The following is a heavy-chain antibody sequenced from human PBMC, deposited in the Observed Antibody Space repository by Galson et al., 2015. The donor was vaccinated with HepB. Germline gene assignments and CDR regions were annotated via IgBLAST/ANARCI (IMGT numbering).Heavy chain of an antibody. CDR2: LSGSADHT. CDR1: GFTFSNYA. CDR3: AKAGAARHLSFLDS. J-gene: IGHJ4*02. V-gene: IGHV3-23*01. Sequence: SLRLSCAASGFTFSNYAMSWVRQAPGMGLEWVSTLSGSADHTYYADSVKGRFTIPRDNSKNTLYLQVNSLRAEDTAVYYCAKAGAARHLSFLDSWGQGTLVTVSS. D-gene: IGHD6-6*01.